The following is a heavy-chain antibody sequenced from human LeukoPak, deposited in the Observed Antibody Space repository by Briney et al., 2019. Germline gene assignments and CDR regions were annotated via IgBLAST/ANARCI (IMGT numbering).Heavy chain of an antibody. CDR2: IYYSGST. J-gene: IGHJ3*02. V-gene: IGHV4-30-4*08. Sequence: PSETLSLTCTVSGGSISSGDYYWSWIRQPPGKGLEWIGYIYYSGSTYYNPSLKSRVTISVDTSKNRFSLKLSSVTAADTAVYYCATHSSGYDSGNDAFDIWGQGTMVTDSS. CDR1: GGSISSGDYY. D-gene: IGHD3-22*01. CDR3: ATHSSGYDSGNDAFDI.